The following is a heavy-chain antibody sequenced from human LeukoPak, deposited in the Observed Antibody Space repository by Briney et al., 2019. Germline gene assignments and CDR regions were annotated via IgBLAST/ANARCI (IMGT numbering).Heavy chain of an antibody. CDR3: AKDIAARPNYYYGMDV. CDR1: GFTVSSNY. Sequence: GGSLRLSCAASGFTVSSNYMSWVRQAPGKGLEWVSAISGSGGSTYYADSVKGRFTISRDNSKNTLYLQMNSLRAEDTAVYYCAKDIAARPNYYYGMDVWGQGTTVTVSS. D-gene: IGHD6-6*01. J-gene: IGHJ6*02. CDR2: ISGSGGST. V-gene: IGHV3-23*01.